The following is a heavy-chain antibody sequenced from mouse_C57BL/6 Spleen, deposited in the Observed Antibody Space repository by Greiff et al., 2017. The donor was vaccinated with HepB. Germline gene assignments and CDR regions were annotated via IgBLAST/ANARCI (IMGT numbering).Heavy chain of an antibody. CDR3: AREDYDYAFAY. CDR2: ISYDGSN. J-gene: IGHJ3*01. V-gene: IGHV3-6*01. Sequence: EVQLKESGPGLVKPSQSLSLTCSVTGYSITSGYYWNWIRQFPGNKLEWMGYISYDGSNNYNPSLKNRISITRDTSKNQFFLKLNSVTTEDTATYYCAREDYDYAFAYWGQGTLVTVSA. CDR1: GYSITSGYY. D-gene: IGHD2-4*01.